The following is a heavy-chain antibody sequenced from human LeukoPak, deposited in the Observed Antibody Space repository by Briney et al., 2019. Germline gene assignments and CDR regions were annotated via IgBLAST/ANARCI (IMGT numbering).Heavy chain of an antibody. V-gene: IGHV3-48*04. CDR2: INGRGITI. CDR3: ATLISGWSLY. Sequence: GGSLRLSCAASGFTFSAYSMNWVRHTPGRGLEWVANINGRGITIHYADSFRGRFTISRDNTKNTLYLQMNSLRAEDTAVYYCATLISGWSLYWGQGTLVTVSS. D-gene: IGHD6-19*01. CDR1: GFTFSAYS. J-gene: IGHJ4*02.